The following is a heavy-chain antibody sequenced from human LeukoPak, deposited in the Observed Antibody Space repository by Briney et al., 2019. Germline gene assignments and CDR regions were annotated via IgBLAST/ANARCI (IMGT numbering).Heavy chain of an antibody. J-gene: IGHJ5*02. CDR3: ARAGSYRQLWSS. D-gene: IGHD5-18*01. CDR2: IYNSGST. CDR1: GGSISSYY. V-gene: IGHV4-59*01. Sequence: SEPLSLTCTVSGGSISSYYWSWIRQPPGKGLEWIGYIYNSGSTNYNPSLKSRVTMSVDTSKNQFSLKLSSVTAADTAVYYCARAGSYRQLWSSWGQGTLVTVSS.